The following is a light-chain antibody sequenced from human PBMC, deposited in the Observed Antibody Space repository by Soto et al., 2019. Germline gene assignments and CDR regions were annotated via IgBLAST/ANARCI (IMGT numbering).Light chain of an antibody. V-gene: IGKV4-1*01. CDR1: QSVLYNSDNKNY. CDR2: WAT. Sequence: DIVMTQSPDSLAVSLGERATINCKSSQSVLYNSDNKNYLAWYQQKPGQPPKLLIYWATTRDSGLPDRFSGSWSGADFAFTISSLQAEDVAVYYCQQYYTTLSFVGGTKVEIK. CDR3: QQYYTTLS. J-gene: IGKJ4*01.